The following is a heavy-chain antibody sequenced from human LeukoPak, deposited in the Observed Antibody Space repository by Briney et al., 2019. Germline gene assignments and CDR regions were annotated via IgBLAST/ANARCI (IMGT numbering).Heavy chain of an antibody. D-gene: IGHD3-22*01. V-gene: IGHV4-39*01. Sequence: SETLSLTCTVSGGSISSSSYYWGWIRQPPGKGLEWIGSIYYSGSTYYNPSLKSRVTISVDTSKNQFSLKLSSVTAADTAVYYCARSYNYDSSGPFDYWGQGTLVTVSS. CDR3: ARSYNYDSSGPFDY. CDR2: IYYSGST. J-gene: IGHJ4*02. CDR1: GGSISSSSYY.